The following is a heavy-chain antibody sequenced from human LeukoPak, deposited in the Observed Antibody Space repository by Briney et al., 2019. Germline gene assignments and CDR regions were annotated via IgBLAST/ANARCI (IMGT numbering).Heavy chain of an antibody. Sequence: GGSLRLSCAASGSTFSSYWMSWVRQASGKGLEWVANIKQDGSEKYYVDSVKGRFTISRDNAKNSLYLQMNSLRAEDTAVYYCAAAAGHFDYWGQGTLVTVSS. CDR2: IKQDGSEK. V-gene: IGHV3-7*03. CDR3: AAAAGHFDY. D-gene: IGHD6-13*01. CDR1: GSTFSSYW. J-gene: IGHJ4*02.